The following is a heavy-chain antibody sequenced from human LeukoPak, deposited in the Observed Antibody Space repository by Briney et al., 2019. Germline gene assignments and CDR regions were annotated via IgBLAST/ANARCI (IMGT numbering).Heavy chain of an antibody. CDR2: IKQDGSEK. V-gene: IGHV3-7*01. D-gene: IGHD6-6*01. CDR3: ARVGAARPQYYYYYYMDV. J-gene: IGHJ6*03. CDR1: GFTFSSYW. Sequence: GGSLRLSCAASGFTFSSYWMSWVRQAPGKGLEWVANIKQDGSEKYYVDSVKGRFTISRDNAKNSLYLQMNSLRAEDTAAYYCARVGAARPQYYYYYYMDVWGKGTTVTVSS.